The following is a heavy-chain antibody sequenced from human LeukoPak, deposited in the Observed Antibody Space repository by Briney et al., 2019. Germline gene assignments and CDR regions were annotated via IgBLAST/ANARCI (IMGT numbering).Heavy chain of an antibody. CDR3: ARLGTPYYDFWSGYFYY. D-gene: IGHD3-3*01. CDR1: GYSFTNHW. Sequence: GESLKISCKGSGYSFTNHWIGWVRQTPGKGLEWMGIIYPGDSDTRYSPSFQGQVTISADKSISTAYLQWSSLKASDTAMYYCARLGTPYYDFWSGYFYYWGQGTLVTVSS. J-gene: IGHJ4*02. V-gene: IGHV5-51*01. CDR2: IYPGDSDT.